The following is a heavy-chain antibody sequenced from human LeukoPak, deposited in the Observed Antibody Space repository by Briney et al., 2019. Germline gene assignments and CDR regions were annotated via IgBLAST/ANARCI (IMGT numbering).Heavy chain of an antibody. V-gene: IGHV3-33*01. CDR2: IWYDGSNK. J-gene: IGHJ6*02. CDR3: ARAPLRRSKPAAIAYGMDV. D-gene: IGHD2-2*01. CDR1: GFTFSSYG. Sequence: GGSLRLSCAASGFTFSSYGMHWFRQAPGKGLEWVAVIWYDGSNKYYADSVKGRFTISRDNSKNTLYLQMNSLRAEDTAVYYCARAPLRRSKPAAIAYGMDVWGHGTTVTVSS.